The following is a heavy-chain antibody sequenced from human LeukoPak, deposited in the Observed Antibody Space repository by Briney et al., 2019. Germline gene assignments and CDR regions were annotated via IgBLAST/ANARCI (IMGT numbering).Heavy chain of an antibody. D-gene: IGHD3-9*01. J-gene: IGHJ4*02. Sequence: PAETLTLTCAVSGVTISSSEWWIWVRQPPGQGLEWIGEIHRDGRTRYTPSVKSRFTMSMDYSKNHFSLKVTSVTAEDTAIYYCGKTDIYFNPTDYAGAGCLVSASS. V-gene: IGHV4-4*02. CDR3: GKTDIYFNPTDY. CDR1: GVTISSSEW. CDR2: IHRDGRT.